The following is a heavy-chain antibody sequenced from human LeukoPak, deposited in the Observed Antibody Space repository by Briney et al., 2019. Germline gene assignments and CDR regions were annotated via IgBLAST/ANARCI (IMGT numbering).Heavy chain of an antibody. D-gene: IGHD3-10*01. CDR2: INHSGST. CDR1: GGSFSGYY. Sequence: SETLSLTCAVYGGSFSGYYWSWIRQPPGKGLEWIGEINHSGSTNYNPSLKSRVTISVDTSKNQFSLKLSSVTAADTAVYYCARRYYGSGSYYNSPPYEWGQGTLVTVSS. CDR3: ARRYYGSGSYYNSPPYE. V-gene: IGHV4-34*01. J-gene: IGHJ4*02.